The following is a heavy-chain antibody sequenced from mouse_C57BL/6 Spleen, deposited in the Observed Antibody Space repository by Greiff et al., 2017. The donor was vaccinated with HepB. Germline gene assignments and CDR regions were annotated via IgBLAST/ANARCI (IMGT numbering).Heavy chain of an antibody. V-gene: IGHV3-6*01. D-gene: IGHD6-2*01. Sequence: VQLQQSGPGLVKPSQSLSLTCSVTGYSITSCYYWNWIRQFPGNKLEWMGYISYDGSNNYNPSLKNRISITRDTSKNQFCLKLNSVTTEDTATYDCARAPVSYFDVWGTGTTVTVSS. CDR3: ARAPVSYFDV. J-gene: IGHJ1*03. CDR1: GYSITSCYY. CDR2: ISYDGSN.